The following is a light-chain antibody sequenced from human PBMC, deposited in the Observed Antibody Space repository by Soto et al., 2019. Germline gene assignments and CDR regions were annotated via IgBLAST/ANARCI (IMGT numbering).Light chain of an antibody. CDR1: QSVGSY. J-gene: IGKJ2*01. CDR3: QQHSNWPPLYT. Sequence: EIVLTQSPATLSLSPGERAILSCRASQSVGSYLAWYQQKPGQAPRLFIYDASNRATGIPPRFSGSGSGTEFTLTIRCLEPEDVAFYYCQQHSNWPPLYTFVQWTKLEIK. CDR2: DAS. V-gene: IGKV3-11*01.